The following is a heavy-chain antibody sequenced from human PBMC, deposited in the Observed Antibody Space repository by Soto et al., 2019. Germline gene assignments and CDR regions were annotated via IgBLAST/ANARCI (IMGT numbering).Heavy chain of an antibody. J-gene: IGHJ4*02. CDR3: AKDWYYYDSSGYFDY. Sequence: GGSLRLSCAASGFTFSSYGMHWVRQAPGKGLEWVAVISYDGSNKYYADSVKGRFTISRDNSKNTLYLQMNSLRAEDAAVYYCAKDWYYYDSSGYFDYWGQGTLVTVSS. V-gene: IGHV3-30*18. CDR1: GFTFSSYG. D-gene: IGHD3-22*01. CDR2: ISYDGSNK.